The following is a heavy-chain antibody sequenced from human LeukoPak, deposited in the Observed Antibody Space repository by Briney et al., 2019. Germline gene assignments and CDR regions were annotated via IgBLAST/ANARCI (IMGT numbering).Heavy chain of an antibody. CDR1: GYTFTSYD. CDR3: ARNVVRGYEDAFDI. Sequence: ASVKVSCKASGYTFTSYDINWVRQATGQGLEWMGWMNPNSGNTGYAQKFQGRVTMTRSTSISTAYMELSSLRIDDTAVYYCARNVVRGYEDAFDIWGQGTMVTVSS. CDR2: MNPNSGNT. J-gene: IGHJ3*02. D-gene: IGHD3-10*01. V-gene: IGHV1-8*01.